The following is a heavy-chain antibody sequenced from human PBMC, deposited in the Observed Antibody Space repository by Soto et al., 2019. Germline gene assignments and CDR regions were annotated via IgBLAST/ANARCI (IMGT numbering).Heavy chain of an antibody. D-gene: IGHD2-2*01. Sequence: TSETLSLTCTVSGGSISSSSYYWGWIRQPPGKGLEWIGSIYYSGSTYYNPSLKSRVTISVDTSKNQFSLKLSSVTAADTAVYYCARVFYCSSTSCYEGVWFDPWGQGTLVTVSS. CDR1: GGSISSSSYY. CDR2: IYYSGST. J-gene: IGHJ5*02. CDR3: ARVFYCSSTSCYEGVWFDP. V-gene: IGHV4-39*01.